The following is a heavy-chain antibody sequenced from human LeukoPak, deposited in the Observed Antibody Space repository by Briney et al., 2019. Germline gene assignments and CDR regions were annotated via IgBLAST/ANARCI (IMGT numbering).Heavy chain of an antibody. CDR1: GGSFSGYY. CDR3: ASPRLGGAFDI. CDR2: INHSGST. D-gene: IGHD7-27*01. J-gene: IGHJ3*02. Sequence: SETLSLTCAVYGGSFSGYYWSWIRQPPGKGLEWIGEINHSGSTNYNPSLKSRVTISVDTSKNQFSLKLSSVTAADTAVYYCASPRLGGAFDIWGQGTMLTVSS. V-gene: IGHV4-34*01.